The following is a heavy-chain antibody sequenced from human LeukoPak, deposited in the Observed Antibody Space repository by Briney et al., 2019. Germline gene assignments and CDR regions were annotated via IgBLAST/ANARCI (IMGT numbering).Heavy chain of an antibody. CDR3: ARVDLTYYYDSSGYDFDY. D-gene: IGHD3-22*01. Sequence: ASVKVSCKASGYTCTSYGISWVRQAPGQGLEWMGWISAYNGNTNYAQKLQGRVTMTTDTSTSTAYMELRSLRSDDTAVYYCARVDLTYYYDSSGYDFDYWGQGTLVTVSS. V-gene: IGHV1-18*01. CDR1: GYTCTSYG. J-gene: IGHJ4*02. CDR2: ISAYNGNT.